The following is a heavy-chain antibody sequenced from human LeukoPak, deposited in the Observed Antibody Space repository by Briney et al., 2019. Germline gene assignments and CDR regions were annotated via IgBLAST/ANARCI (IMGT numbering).Heavy chain of an antibody. CDR3: ARGSGYDGSRT. CDR1: GGPKSSGD. Sequence: SESLSLSCTVDGGPKSSGDWSWIRQPPGKALEWIGYISYSGSTNYNPSLKSRVTISVDTSKNHFSLKLSSVTAADTAIYYCARGSGYDGSRTWGQGTLVTVSS. J-gene: IGHJ5*02. CDR2: ISYSGST. V-gene: IGHV4-59*01. D-gene: IGHD3-16*01.